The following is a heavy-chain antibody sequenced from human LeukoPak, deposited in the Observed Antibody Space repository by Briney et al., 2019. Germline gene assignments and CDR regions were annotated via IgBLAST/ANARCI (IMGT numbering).Heavy chain of an antibody. CDR1: GGSISSYY. D-gene: IGHD2-2*02. V-gene: IGHV4-4*07. CDR3: ARVVVVPAAIIPYYYYYYMDV. J-gene: IGHJ6*03. Sequence: SETLSLTCTVSGGSISSYYWSWIRQPAGKGLEWIGRIYTSGSTNYNPSLKSRVTMSVDTSKNQFSLKLSSVTAADTAVYYCARVVVVPAAIIPYYYYYYMDVWGKGTTVTVSS. CDR2: IYTSGST.